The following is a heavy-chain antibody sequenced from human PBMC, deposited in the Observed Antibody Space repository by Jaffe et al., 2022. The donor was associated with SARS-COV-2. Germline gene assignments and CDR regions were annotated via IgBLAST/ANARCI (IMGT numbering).Heavy chain of an antibody. CDR2: IYSGGST. CDR1: GFTVSSNY. D-gene: IGHD3-10*01. CDR3: AKGLAVSIGVYYFDY. V-gene: IGHV3-53*01. Sequence: EVQLVESGGGLIQPGGSLRLSCAASGFTVSSNYMSWVRQAPGKGLEWVSVIYSGGSTYYADSVKGRFTISRDNSKNTLYLQMNSLRAEDTAVYYCAKGLAVSIGVYYFDYWGQGTLVTVSS. J-gene: IGHJ4*02.